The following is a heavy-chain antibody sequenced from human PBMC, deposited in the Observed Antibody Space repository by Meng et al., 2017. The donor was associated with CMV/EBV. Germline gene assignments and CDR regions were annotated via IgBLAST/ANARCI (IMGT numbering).Heavy chain of an antibody. D-gene: IGHD6-19*01. CDR3: AKGDRDSSGWYAWGRQNYGMDV. J-gene: IGHJ6*02. Sequence: GESLKISCAASGFTFSSYAMSWVRQAPGKGLEWVSVIYSGVSSTYYADSVKGRFTISRDNSKNTLYLQMNSLRAEDTAVYYCAKGDRDSSGWYAWGRQNYGMDVWGQGTTVTVSS. V-gene: IGHV3-23*03. CDR2: IYSGVSST. CDR1: GFTFSSYA.